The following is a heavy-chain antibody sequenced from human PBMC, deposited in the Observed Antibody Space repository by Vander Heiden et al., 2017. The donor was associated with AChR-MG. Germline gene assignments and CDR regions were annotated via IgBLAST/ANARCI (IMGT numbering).Heavy chain of an antibody. J-gene: IGHJ3*02. CDR3: TTDIRFSFLGLTVDAFDI. CDR1: GFTFSNAW. D-gene: IGHD3-3*01. V-gene: IGHV3-15*01. CDR2: IKSKTDGGTT. Sequence: EVQLVESGGGLVKPGGSLRLSCAASGFTFSNAWMSGVRQAPGKGLEWVGRIKSKTDGGTTDYAAPVKGRFTISRDDSKNTLYLQMNSLKTEETAVYYCTTDIRFSFLGLTVDAFDIWGEGRMVTVSS.